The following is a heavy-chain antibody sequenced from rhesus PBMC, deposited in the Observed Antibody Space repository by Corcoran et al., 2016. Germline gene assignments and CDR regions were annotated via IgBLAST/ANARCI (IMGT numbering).Heavy chain of an antibody. CDR1: GFTFSDDY. Sequence: EVQLVESGGGLVQPGGSLRLSCAASGFTFSDDYMEWVRQAPGKGLEWVGQINPNAGTTFLMDSVNGRFNISRDNAKNTLYLQINSLKIEDTAVYYCTTVDYWGQGVLVTVSS. CDR2: INPNAGTT. J-gene: IGHJ4*01. CDR3: TTVDY. V-gene: IGHV3-10*01.